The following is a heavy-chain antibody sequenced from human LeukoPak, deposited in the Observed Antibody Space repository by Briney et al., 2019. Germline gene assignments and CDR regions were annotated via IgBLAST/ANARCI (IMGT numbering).Heavy chain of an antibody. V-gene: IGHV5-51*01. CDR1: GYSFTSYW. J-gene: IGHJ3*02. CDR2: IYPGDSDT. D-gene: IGHD3-9*01. Sequence: GESLKISCKGSGYSFTSYWIGWVRQMPGKGLEWMGIIYPGDSDTRYNPSFQGQVTISADKSISTAYLQWSSLKASDTAMYYCARQNYDILTGFGPNAFDIWGQGTMVTVSS. CDR3: ARQNYDILTGFGPNAFDI.